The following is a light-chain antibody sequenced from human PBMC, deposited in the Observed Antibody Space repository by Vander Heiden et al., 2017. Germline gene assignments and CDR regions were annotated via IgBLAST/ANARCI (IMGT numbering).Light chain of an antibody. CDR1: QTINTW. V-gene: IGKV1-5*03. CDR3: QQYNSYSS. Sequence: DIQMTQSPSTLSASVGDRVTITCRASQTINTWLAWYQQKPGKAPHLLIYKASSLESGVPSRFSGSGSGTEFTLTISSLQPDDFATYYCQQYNSYSSFGQGTKVEIK. J-gene: IGKJ1*01. CDR2: KAS.